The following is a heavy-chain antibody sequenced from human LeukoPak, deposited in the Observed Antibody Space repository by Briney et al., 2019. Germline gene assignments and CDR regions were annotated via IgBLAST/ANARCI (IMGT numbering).Heavy chain of an antibody. CDR1: GGSISSGGYY. V-gene: IGHV4-31*03. CDR2: IYYSGST. D-gene: IGHD2-21*02. CDR3: ARGVGVTTRFDY. Sequence: KPSETLSLTCTVSGGSISSGGYYWSWIRQHPGKGLEWIGYIYYSGSTYYNPSLKSRVTISVDTSKNQFSLKLSSVTAADTAVYYCARGVGVTTRFDYWGQGTLVTVSS. J-gene: IGHJ4*02.